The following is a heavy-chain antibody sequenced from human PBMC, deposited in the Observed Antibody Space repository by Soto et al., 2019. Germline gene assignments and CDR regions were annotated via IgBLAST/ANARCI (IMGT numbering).Heavy chain of an antibody. CDR1: GYTFTSYY. V-gene: IGHV1-46*01. D-gene: IGHD1-26*01. CDR2: INPSGGST. CDR3: ARAVLVGATDNAFDI. Sequence: GASVKVSCKASGYTFTSYYMHWLRQAPGQGLEWMGIINPSGGSTSYAQKFQGRVTMTRDTSTSTVYMELSSLRSEDTAVYYCARAVLVGATDNAFDIWGQGTMVTVSS. J-gene: IGHJ3*02.